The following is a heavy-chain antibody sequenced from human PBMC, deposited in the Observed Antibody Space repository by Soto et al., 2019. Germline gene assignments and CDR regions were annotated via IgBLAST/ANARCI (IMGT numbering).Heavy chain of an antibody. CDR1: GGSISSYY. Sequence: PSETLSLTCTVSGGSISSYYWSWIRQPPGKGLEWIGYIYYSGSTNYNPSLKSRVTISVDTSKNQFSLKLSSVTAADTAVYYCARDSARPDPAAARYMDVWGKGTTVTVSS. V-gene: IGHV4-59*01. CDR3: ARDSARPDPAAARYMDV. J-gene: IGHJ6*03. CDR2: IYYSGST. D-gene: IGHD6-25*01.